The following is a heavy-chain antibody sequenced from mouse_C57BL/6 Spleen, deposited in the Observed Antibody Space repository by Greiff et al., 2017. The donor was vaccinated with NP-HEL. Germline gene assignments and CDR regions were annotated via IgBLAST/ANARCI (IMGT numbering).Heavy chain of an antibody. CDR2: ISSGGDYI. CDR3: TRRIYDGYLRAMDY. J-gene: IGHJ4*01. V-gene: IGHV5S21*01. Sequence: EVQGVESGEGLVKPGGSLKLSCAASGFTFSSYAMSWVRQTPEKRLEWVAYISSGGDYISYADTVKGRFTISRDNARNTLYLQMSSLKSEDTAMYYCTRRIYDGYLRAMDYWGQGTSVTVSS. D-gene: IGHD2-3*01. CDR1: GFTFSSYA.